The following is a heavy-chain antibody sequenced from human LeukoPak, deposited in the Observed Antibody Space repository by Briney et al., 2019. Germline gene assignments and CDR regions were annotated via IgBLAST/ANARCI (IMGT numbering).Heavy chain of an antibody. CDR2: ISYDGSNK. V-gene: IGHV3-30*18. CDR1: GFTFSSYG. J-gene: IGHJ6*02. Sequence: GRSLRLSCAASGFTFSSYGMHWVRQAPGKGLEWVAVISYDGSNKYYADSVKGRFTISRDNSKNTLYLQMNSLRAEDTAVYYCAKLGWWELPIEEDYYYGMDVWGQGTTVTVSS. CDR3: AKLGWWELPIEEDYYYGMDV. D-gene: IGHD1-26*01.